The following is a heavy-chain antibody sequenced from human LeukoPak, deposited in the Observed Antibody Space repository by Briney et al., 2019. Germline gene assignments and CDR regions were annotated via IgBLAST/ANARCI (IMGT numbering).Heavy chain of an antibody. J-gene: IGHJ5*02. CDR2: INHSGST. CDR3: ARGGPQKTDTSGSNWFDP. Sequence: SETLSLTCTVSGGSISSYYWSWIRQPPGKGLEWIGEINHSGSTNYNPSLKSRVTISVDTSKNQFSLKLSSVTAADTAVYYCARGGPQKTDTSGSNWFDPWGQGTLVTVSS. V-gene: IGHV4-34*01. D-gene: IGHD5-18*01. CDR1: GGSISSYY.